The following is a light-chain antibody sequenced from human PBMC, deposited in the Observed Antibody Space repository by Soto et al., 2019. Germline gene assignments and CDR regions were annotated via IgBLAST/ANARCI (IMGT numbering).Light chain of an antibody. Sequence: EIVLTQSPATLSLSPGERATLSCRASQSVSSYLAWYPQKPGQAPRLLIYDASNRATGIPARFSGSGSGTDFNLTISSRGPEDFAVYYCQQRSNWPPETCGQGTKLEIK. J-gene: IGKJ2*01. V-gene: IGKV3-11*01. CDR1: QSVSSY. CDR2: DAS. CDR3: QQRSNWPPET.